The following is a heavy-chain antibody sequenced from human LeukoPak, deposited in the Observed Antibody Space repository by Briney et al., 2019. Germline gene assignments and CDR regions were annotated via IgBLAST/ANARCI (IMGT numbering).Heavy chain of an antibody. Sequence: ASVKVSCKASGYTFITYGITWVRQAPGQGLEWMGWISPYNGNTNYAQNFQGRVTITTDTSATTVYMELRSPRSDDTAVYYCARGQPKFGELFAPLDYWGQGTLVTVSS. CDR3: ARGQPKFGELFAPLDY. V-gene: IGHV1-18*01. CDR2: ISPYNGNT. D-gene: IGHD3-10*01. CDR1: GYTFITYG. J-gene: IGHJ4*02.